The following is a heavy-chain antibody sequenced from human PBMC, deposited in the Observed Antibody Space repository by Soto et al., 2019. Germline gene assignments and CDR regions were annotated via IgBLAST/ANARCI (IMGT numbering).Heavy chain of an antibody. J-gene: IGHJ6*02. V-gene: IGHV4-30-4*01. D-gene: IGHD2-8*01. CDR2: IYYSGST. CDR3: ARMSIVLTVYAKYGMDV. CDR1: GCSISSGDYS. Sequence: SETLSLSCTVSGCSISSGDYSWSWIRKPPGKGLEWIGYIYYSGSTYYNPSLKSRVTISVDTSKNQFSLKLSSVTAAGTAVYYCARMSIVLTVYAKYGMDVWGQGTTVT.